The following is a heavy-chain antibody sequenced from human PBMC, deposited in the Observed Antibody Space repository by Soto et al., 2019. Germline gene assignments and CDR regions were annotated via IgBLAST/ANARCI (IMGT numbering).Heavy chain of an antibody. CDR1: GGSISSSSYY. CDR2: IYYSGST. J-gene: IGHJ5*02. Sequence: SETLSLTCTVSGGSISSSSYYWGWIRQPPGKGLEWIGYIYYSGSTYYNPSLKSRVTISVDTSKNQFSLKLNSVTAADTAVYYCATINWFDPWGQGTPVTVS. V-gene: IGHV4-39*01. CDR3: ATINWFDP.